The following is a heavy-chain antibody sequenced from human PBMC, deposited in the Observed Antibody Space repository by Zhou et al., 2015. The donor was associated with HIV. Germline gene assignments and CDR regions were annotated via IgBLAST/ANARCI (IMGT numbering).Heavy chain of an antibody. CDR3: ARVAPLYNSRVRGGLRSTTV. Sequence: QVQLAQSGPELKRPGASVKVSCKASGYTFTNYGIAWVRQARGQGLEWMGWINLYQGDINYAQNFQGRVTMTKDTSTTTVFMELRRLTSDDTAVYYCARVAPLYNSRVRGGLRSTTVRGR. D-gene: IGHD4-17*01. CDR1: GYTFTNYG. CDR2: INLYQGDI. V-gene: IGHV1-18*01. J-gene: IGHJ2*01.